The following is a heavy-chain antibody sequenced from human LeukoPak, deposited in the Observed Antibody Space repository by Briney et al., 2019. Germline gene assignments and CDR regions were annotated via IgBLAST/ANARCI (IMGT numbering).Heavy chain of an antibody. CDR1: GGSISSGGYY. CDR2: IYYSGST. V-gene: IGHV4-31*03. Sequence: PPQTLPLTCTVSGGSISSGGYYWSWIRQHPGKGLEWIGYIYYSGSTYYNPSLKSRVTISVDTSKNQFSLKLSSVTAADTAVYYCATTTVTTLYAFDIWGQGTVVTVSS. D-gene: IGHD4-17*01. CDR3: ATTTVTTLYAFDI. J-gene: IGHJ3*02.